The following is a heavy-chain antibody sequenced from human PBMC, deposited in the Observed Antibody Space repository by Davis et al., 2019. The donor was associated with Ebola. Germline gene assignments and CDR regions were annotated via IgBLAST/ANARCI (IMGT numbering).Heavy chain of an antibody. Sequence: ASVKVSCKASGYTFTSYGISWVRQAPGQGLEWMGWINPNSGGTNYAQKFQGWVTMTRDTSISTAYMELSSLRSEDTAVYYCARGPDSSSLYYYYYYGMDVWGQGTTVTVSS. V-gene: IGHV1-2*04. J-gene: IGHJ6*02. D-gene: IGHD6-13*01. CDR3: ARGPDSSSLYYYYYYGMDV. CDR1: GYTFTSYG. CDR2: INPNSGGT.